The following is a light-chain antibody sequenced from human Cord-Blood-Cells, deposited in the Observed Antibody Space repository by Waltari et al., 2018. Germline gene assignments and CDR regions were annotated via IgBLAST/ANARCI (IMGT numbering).Light chain of an antibody. CDR3: SSYTSSSTWV. J-gene: IGLJ3*02. CDR2: DVS. CDR1: SSDVGGYNY. Sequence: QSALTQPASVSGSPGQSITISCTGTSSDVGGYNYVSWYQQHPGQAPKLLIYDVSKRPSGVSYRLPGSKSGHPASLNLSGLQGEGGADYYCSSYTSSSTWVFGGGTKLTVL. V-gene: IGLV2-14*01.